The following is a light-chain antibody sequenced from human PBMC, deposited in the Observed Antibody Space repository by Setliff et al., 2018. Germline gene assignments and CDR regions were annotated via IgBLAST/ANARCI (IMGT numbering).Light chain of an antibody. CDR2: GVS. Sequence: QSVLAQPASVSGSPGQSITISCSGTSSDVGSYDLASWYQQHPGKAPKLIIYGVSNRPSGVSSRFSGSKSGNTASLTISGLQTEDEADYYCTAYTSGTTYVFGTGTKVTVL. V-gene: IGLV2-14*03. CDR3: TAYTSGTTYV. J-gene: IGLJ1*01. CDR1: SSDVGSYDL.